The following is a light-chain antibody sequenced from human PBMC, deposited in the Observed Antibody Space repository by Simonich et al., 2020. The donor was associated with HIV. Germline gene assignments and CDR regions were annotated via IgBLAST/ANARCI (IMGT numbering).Light chain of an antibody. Sequence: DIQMTQSIFSLSASVGDRVTITCRASQSISSYLIWYHQKPGKAPKLLIYAASSLQSGVPSRFSGSGSGTDFTLTISSLQPEDFATYYCQQSYSTLLTFGGGTKVEIK. CDR1: QSISSY. J-gene: IGKJ4*01. CDR3: QQSYSTLLT. V-gene: IGKV1-39*01. CDR2: AAS.